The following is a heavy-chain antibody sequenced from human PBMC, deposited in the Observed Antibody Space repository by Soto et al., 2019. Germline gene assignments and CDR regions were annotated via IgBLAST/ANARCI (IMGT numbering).Heavy chain of an antibody. CDR2: IGSSSVTI. V-gene: IGHV3-48*01. CDR1: GFTLSNYV. CDR3: TTNYYSNYVSAFDI. J-gene: IGHJ3*02. Sequence: PGGSLRLSCAASGFTLSNYVMNWVRQAPGKGLEWISCIGSSSVTIFHADSVKGRFTISRDNSKNTLYLQMNSLRAEDTAVYYCTTNYYSNYVSAFDIWGQGTTVTVSS. D-gene: IGHD4-4*01.